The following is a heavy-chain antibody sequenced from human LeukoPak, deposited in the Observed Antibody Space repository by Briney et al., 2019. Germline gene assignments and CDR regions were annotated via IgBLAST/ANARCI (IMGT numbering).Heavy chain of an antibody. CDR2: ITISGGKT. V-gene: IGHV3-23*01. CDR3: AKDQSSSSAKYMDV. D-gene: IGHD6-6*01. Sequence: PGGSLRLSCAASGFTFSSYGMTWVRQTPGKGLEWVSSITISGGKTYYADSVKGRVTISRDNSKNTPYLQMNSLRAEDTAVYYCAKDQSSSSAKYMDVWGKGTTVTVSS. J-gene: IGHJ6*03. CDR1: GFTFSSYG.